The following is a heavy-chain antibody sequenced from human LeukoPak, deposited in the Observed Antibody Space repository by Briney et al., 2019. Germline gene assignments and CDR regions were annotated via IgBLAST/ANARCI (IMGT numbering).Heavy chain of an antibody. CDR1: GGTFSSYA. D-gene: IGHD3-22*01. Sequence: SVKVSCKASGGTFSSYAISWVRQAPGQGLEWMGGIIPIFGTANYAQKFQGKVTITTDESTSTAYMELSSLRSEDTAVYYCAREPDYYDSSGRRKSDAFDIWGQGTMVTVSS. CDR2: IIPIFGTA. J-gene: IGHJ3*02. V-gene: IGHV1-69*05. CDR3: AREPDYYDSSGRRKSDAFDI.